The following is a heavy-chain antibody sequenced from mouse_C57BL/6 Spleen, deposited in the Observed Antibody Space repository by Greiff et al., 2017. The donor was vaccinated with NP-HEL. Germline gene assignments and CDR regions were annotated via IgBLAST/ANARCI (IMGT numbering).Heavy chain of an antibody. CDR3: ARHAYSFYAMDY. CDR2: ISNGGGST. J-gene: IGHJ4*01. Sequence: EVHLVESGGGLVQPGGSLKLSCAASGFTFSDYYMYWVRQTPEKRLEWVAYISNGGGSTYYPDTVKGRFTISRDNAKNTLYLQMSRLKSEDTAMYYCARHAYSFYAMDYWGQGTSVTVSS. CDR1: GFTFSDYY. V-gene: IGHV5-12*01. D-gene: IGHD2-12*01.